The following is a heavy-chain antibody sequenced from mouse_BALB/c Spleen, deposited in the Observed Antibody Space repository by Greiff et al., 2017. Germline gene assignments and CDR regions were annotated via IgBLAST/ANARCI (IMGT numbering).Heavy chain of an antibody. CDR2: ISSGSSTI. V-gene: IGHV5-17*02. CDR3: AREADGYAMDY. D-gene: IGHD6-1*01. CDR1: GFSFSSFG. J-gene: IGHJ4*01. Sequence: EVKLMESGGGLVQPGGSLKLSCAASGFSFSSFGMHWVRQAPEKGLEWVAYISSGSSTIYYADTVKGRFTISRDNPKNTLFLQMTSLRSEAAAMYYCAREADGYAMDYWGQGTSVTVSS.